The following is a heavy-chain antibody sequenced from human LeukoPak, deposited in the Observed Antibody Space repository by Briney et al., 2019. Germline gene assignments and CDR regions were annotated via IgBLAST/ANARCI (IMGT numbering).Heavy chain of an antibody. Sequence: SETLSLTCTVSYGSISSTSYYWGWIRQPPGKGLEWIGSIYYSGSTYYNPSLKSRVTISVDTSKNQFSLKLSSVTAADTAVYYCARASYYYDSSGWVDYWGQGTLVTVSS. CDR1: YGSISSTSYY. CDR2: IYYSGST. V-gene: IGHV4-39*07. CDR3: ARASYYYDSSGWVDY. J-gene: IGHJ4*02. D-gene: IGHD3-22*01.